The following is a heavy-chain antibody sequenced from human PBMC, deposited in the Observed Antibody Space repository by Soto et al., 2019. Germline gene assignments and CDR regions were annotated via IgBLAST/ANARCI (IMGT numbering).Heavy chain of an antibody. D-gene: IGHD3-16*01. CDR3: ARVPERGSYAPMIAFDI. Sequence: ASVKVSCKASGYTFTSYDINWVRQATGQGLEWMGWMNPNSGNTGYAQKFQGRVTMTRNTSISTAYMELSSLRSEDTAVYYCARVPERGSYAPMIAFDIWGQGTMVTVSS. V-gene: IGHV1-8*01. CDR1: GYTFTSYD. CDR2: MNPNSGNT. J-gene: IGHJ3*02.